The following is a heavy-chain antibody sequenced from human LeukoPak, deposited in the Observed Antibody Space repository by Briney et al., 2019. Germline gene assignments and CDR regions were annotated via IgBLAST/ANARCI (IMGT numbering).Heavy chain of an antibody. J-gene: IGHJ5*02. CDR3: ATAVSVAGAS. Sequence: GGSLRLSCAASGFTFSTNWMSWFRQAPGKGLEWVAHIKPDGTETHYVDSVKGRFTIARDNAKNSLYLQMNSLRAEDTAVYYCATAVSVAGASWGQGTLVTVSS. D-gene: IGHD6-19*01. V-gene: IGHV3-7*01. CDR1: GFTFSTNW. CDR2: IKPDGTET.